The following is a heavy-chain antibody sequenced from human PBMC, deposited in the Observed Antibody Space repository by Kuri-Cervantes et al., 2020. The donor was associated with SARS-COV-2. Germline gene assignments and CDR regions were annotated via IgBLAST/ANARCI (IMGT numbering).Heavy chain of an antibody. CDR3: TTGCSSTSCYRGVGYYYMDV. V-gene: IGHV3-49*04. CDR1: GFTFGDYA. Sequence: GESLKISCTASGFTFGDYAMSWVRQAPGKGLEWVGFIRSKAYGGTIEYAASVKGRFTISRDDSKSIAYLQMNSLKTEDTAVYYCTTGCSSTSCYRGVGYYYMDVWGKGTTVTVSS. J-gene: IGHJ6*03. D-gene: IGHD2-2*02. CDR2: IRSKAYGGTI.